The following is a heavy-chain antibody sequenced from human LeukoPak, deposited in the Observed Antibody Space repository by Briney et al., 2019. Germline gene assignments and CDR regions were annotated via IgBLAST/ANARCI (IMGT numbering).Heavy chain of an antibody. CDR3: ARHRCDGTYNFDF. CDR2: IYNNGRT. Sequence: PSETLSLTCTVSGGSISSSSDYWGWIRQPPRMGLEWLGSIYNNGRTFTNPSLKSPATISVDTSKNQFSLKLSSVTAADTAMYYCARHRCDGTYNFDFWGQGTLVPVSS. V-gene: IGHV4-39*01. D-gene: IGHD1-1*01. CDR1: GGSISSSSDY. J-gene: IGHJ4*02.